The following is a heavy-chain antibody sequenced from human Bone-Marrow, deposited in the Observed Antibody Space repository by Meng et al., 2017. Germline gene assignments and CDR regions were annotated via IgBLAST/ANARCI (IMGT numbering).Heavy chain of an antibody. CDR1: GGSISSGDYY. Sequence: QVQLQESGPGLVKPSQTLSLTCTVSGGSISSGDYYWSWIRQPPGKGLEWIGYIYYSGNTYYSPSLKSRVTISVDRSKNQFSLRLSSVTAADTAVYYCARGAMTTVSDWFDPWGQGTLVTVSS. V-gene: IGHV4-30-4*01. CDR2: IYYSGNT. CDR3: ARGAMTTVSDWFDP. D-gene: IGHD4-17*01. J-gene: IGHJ5*02.